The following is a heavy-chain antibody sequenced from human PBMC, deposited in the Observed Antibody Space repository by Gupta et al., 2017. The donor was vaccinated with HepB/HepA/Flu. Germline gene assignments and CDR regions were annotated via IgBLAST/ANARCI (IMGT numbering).Heavy chain of an antibody. Sequence: QVQLQQWGAGLLKPSETLSLTCAVDGGSFSGSYWSWIRQPPGKGLEWIGEINHSGSTNYNPSLKSRVTISVDTSKNQFSLKLSSVTAADTAVYYCASGDCSSTSCSFYYFDYWGQGTLVTVSS. V-gene: IGHV4-34*01. CDR1: GGSFSGSY. CDR2: INHSGST. D-gene: IGHD2-2*01. CDR3: ASGDCSSTSCSFYYFDY. J-gene: IGHJ4*02.